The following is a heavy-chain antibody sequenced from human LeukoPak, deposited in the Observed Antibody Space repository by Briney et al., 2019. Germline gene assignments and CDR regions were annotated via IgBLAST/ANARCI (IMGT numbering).Heavy chain of an antibody. D-gene: IGHD6-13*01. CDR2: ISGSGGST. J-gene: IGHJ5*02. V-gene: IGHV3-23*01. CDR1: GFTFSSYA. Sequence: GGSLRLSCAASGFTFSSYAMSWVRQAPGKGLEWVSAISGSGGSTYYADSVKGRFTVSRDNSKNTLYLQMNSLRAEDTAVYYCAKDRALAAAGPYWFDPWGQGTLVTVSS. CDR3: AKDRALAAAGPYWFDP.